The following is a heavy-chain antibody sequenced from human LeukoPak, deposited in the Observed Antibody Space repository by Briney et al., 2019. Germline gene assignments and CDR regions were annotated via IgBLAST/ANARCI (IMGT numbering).Heavy chain of an antibody. CDR1: GGSISSYY. D-gene: IGHD6-13*01. CDR2: IYYSGSA. J-gene: IGHJ6*03. CDR3: ARVSGQQVFIDV. V-gene: IGHV4-59*01. Sequence: PSETLSLTCTVSGGSISSYYWSWIRQTPGKGLEWIGYIYYSGSANYNPSLKSRVTISVDTSKNQFSLKLSSVTAADTAVYYCARVSGQQVFIDVWGKGTTVTVSS.